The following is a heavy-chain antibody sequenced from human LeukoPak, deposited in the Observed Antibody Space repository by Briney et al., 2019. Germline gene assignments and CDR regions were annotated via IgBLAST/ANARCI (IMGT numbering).Heavy chain of an antibody. CDR3: ARVTDSSAFDY. D-gene: IGHD3-22*01. J-gene: IGHJ4*02. V-gene: IGHV3-11*04. Sequence: GGSLRLSCAASGFTFSDYYMSWIRQAPGKGLEWVSYISSSGSTIYYADSVKGRFTISGDNAKNSLYLQMNSLRAEDTAVYYCARVTDSSAFDYWGQGTLVTVSS. CDR1: GFTFSDYY. CDR2: ISSSGSTI.